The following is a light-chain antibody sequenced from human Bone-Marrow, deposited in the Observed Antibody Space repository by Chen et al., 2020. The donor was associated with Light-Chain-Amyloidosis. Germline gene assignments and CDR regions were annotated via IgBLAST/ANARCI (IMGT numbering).Light chain of an antibody. J-gene: IGLJ1*01. V-gene: IGLV2-14*01. CDR1: SSDVGGDNH. Sequence: QTALTQPASVSGSPGQSITISCTGTSSDVGGDNHVSWYQQHPAKAPKLMIYEVTNRPSWVPDRFSGSKSNNAASLTISGLQTEDEADYFCSSYTMTNTLVFGSGTRVTVL. CDR2: EVT. CDR3: SSYTMTNTLV.